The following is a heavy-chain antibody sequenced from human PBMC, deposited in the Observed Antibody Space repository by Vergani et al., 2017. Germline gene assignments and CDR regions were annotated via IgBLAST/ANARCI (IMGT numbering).Heavy chain of an antibody. Sequence: QVQLVESGGGVVQPGGSLRLSCAASGFTFSSYGMHWVRQAPGKGLEWVAFIRYDGSNKYYADSVKGRFTISRDNSKNTLYLQMNSLRAEDTAVCYCAKSPYDILTGYLDFDYWGQGTLVTVSS. CDR1: GFTFSSYG. V-gene: IGHV3-30*02. CDR2: IRYDGSNK. D-gene: IGHD3-9*01. J-gene: IGHJ4*02. CDR3: AKSPYDILTGYLDFDY.